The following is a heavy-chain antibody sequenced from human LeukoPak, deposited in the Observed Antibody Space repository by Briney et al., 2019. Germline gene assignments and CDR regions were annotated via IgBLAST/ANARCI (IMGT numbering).Heavy chain of an antibody. CDR2: IYTSGST. J-gene: IGHJ4*02. D-gene: IGHD5-18*01. CDR1: GGSISSYY. CDR3: ARAVGTRGYSYPSTLFDY. Sequence: SETLSLTCTVSGGSISSYYWSWIRQPAGKGLEWIGRIYTSGSTNYNPSLKSRVTMSVDTSKNQFSLKLSSVTAADTAVYYCARAVGTRGYSYPSTLFDYWGQGTLVTVSS. V-gene: IGHV4-4*07.